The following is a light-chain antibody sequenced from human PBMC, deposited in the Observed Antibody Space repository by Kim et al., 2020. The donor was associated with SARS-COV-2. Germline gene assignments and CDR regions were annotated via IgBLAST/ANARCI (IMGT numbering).Light chain of an antibody. Sequence: GDRVTITCRASQGISNYLVWYQQKPGKVPKLLIYAASTLQSGVPSRFSGGGSGTDFTLTISSLQPEDVATYYCQNYNSAPFTFGPGTKVDIK. J-gene: IGKJ3*01. CDR1: QGISNY. CDR2: AAS. V-gene: IGKV1-27*01. CDR3: QNYNSAPFT.